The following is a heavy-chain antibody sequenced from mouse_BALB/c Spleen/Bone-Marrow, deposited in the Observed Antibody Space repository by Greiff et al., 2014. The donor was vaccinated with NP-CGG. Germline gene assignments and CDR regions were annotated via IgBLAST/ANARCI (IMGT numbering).Heavy chain of an antibody. CDR2: ISYSGST. CDR3: ARKDYYYGNYGAMDY. Sequence: VQLKESGPSLVKPSQTLSLTCSVTGDSITSGYWNWIRKFPGNKLEYMGYISYSGSTYYNPSLKSRISITRDTSKNQYYLQLNSVTTEDTATYYCARKDYYYGNYGAMDYWGQGTSVTVSS. CDR1: GDSITSGY. V-gene: IGHV3-8*02. J-gene: IGHJ4*01. D-gene: IGHD2-1*01.